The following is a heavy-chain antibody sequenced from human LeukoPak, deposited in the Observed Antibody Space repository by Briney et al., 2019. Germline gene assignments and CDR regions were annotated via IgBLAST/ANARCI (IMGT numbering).Heavy chain of an antibody. J-gene: IGHJ4*02. CDR2: ISGSGGST. CDR3: AKWGYRSSGWSRFYFDY. Sequence: AGGSLRLSCAASGFTFSSYAMSWVRQAPGKGLEWVSAISGSGGSTYYADSVKGRFTISRDNSKNTLYLQMNSLRAEDTAVYYCAKWGYRSSGWSRFYFDYWGQGTLVTVFS. CDR1: GFTFSSYA. V-gene: IGHV3-23*01. D-gene: IGHD6-19*01.